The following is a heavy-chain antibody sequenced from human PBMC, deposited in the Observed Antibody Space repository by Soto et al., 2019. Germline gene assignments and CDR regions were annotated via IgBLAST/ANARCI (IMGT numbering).Heavy chain of an antibody. V-gene: IGHV3-21*01. J-gene: IGHJ4*02. CDR2: ISRSSSYI. CDR1: GFTFSSYS. CDR3: ARDRRDGYNFDY. Sequence: GGSLRLSCAASGFTFSSYSMNWVRQAPGKGLEWVSSISRSSSYIYYADSVKGRFTISRDNAKNSLYLQMNSLRAEDTAVYYCARDRRDGYNFDYWGQGTLVTVSS. D-gene: IGHD5-18*01.